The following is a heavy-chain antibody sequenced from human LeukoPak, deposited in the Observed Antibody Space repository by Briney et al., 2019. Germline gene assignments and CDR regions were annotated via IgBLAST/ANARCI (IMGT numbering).Heavy chain of an antibody. Sequence: GGSLRLSCAASRFTFSDYAMSWVRQAPGKGLEWVAVISYDGSIKYYAEFVKGRFTISRDNSQNTLYLQMNSLRAEDTAVYYCAKELVGGYDFDYWGQGTPVTVSS. D-gene: IGHD5-12*01. CDR2: ISYDGSIK. J-gene: IGHJ4*02. V-gene: IGHV3-30*18. CDR1: RFTFSDYA. CDR3: AKELVGGYDFDY.